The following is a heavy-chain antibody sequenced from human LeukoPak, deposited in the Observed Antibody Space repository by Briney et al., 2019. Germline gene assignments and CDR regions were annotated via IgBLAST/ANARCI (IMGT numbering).Heavy chain of an antibody. CDR1: GFTFSSFS. J-gene: IGHJ4*02. CDR3: ARDIVVVPAAIRW. CDR2: ISSSSRYI. V-gene: IGHV3-21*01. D-gene: IGHD2-2*02. Sequence: GGSLRLSCAASGFTFSSFSMNWVRQAPGKGLEWVSSISSSSRYIHYADSVKGRFTISRDNSKNTLYLQMNSLRAEDTAVYYCARDIVVVPAAIRWWGQGTLVTVSS.